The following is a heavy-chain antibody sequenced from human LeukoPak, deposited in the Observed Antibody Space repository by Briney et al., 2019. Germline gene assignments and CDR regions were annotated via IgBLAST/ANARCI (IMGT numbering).Heavy chain of an antibody. CDR3: ARDASRDYFDY. CDR1: GYTXTGYY. J-gene: IGHJ4*02. V-gene: IGHV1-2*02. D-gene: IGHD3-10*01. Sequence: ASVTVSCKASGYTXTGYYMHWVRQAPGKGLEWMGGINTNSGGTNYAQKFQGRVTMTRDTSISTAYMELSWLRSDDTAVYYCARDASRDYFDYWGQGTLVTVSS. CDR2: INTNSGGT.